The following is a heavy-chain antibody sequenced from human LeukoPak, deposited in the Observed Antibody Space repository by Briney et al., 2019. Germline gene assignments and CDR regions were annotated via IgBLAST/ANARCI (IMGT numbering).Heavy chain of an antibody. J-gene: IGHJ4*02. D-gene: IGHD1-26*01. Sequence: GESLQISCKGSGYSFTTYWIGWVRPMPGRGLEWMGIISPDDSDIRYSPSFRGQVTISADKSISTAYLQWSSLKASDTAVYYCARHEGSGSYYSYWGQGTLVTVSS. CDR3: ARHEGSGSYYSY. CDR1: GYSFTTYW. V-gene: IGHV5-51*01. CDR2: ISPDDSDI.